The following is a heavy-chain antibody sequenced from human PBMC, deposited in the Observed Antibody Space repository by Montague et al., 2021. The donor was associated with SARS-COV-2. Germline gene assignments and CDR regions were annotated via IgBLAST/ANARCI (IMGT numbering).Heavy chain of an antibody. V-gene: IGHV2-70*11. J-gene: IGHJ6*02. Sequence: PALVKPTQTLTLTCTFSGFSLSTSGMCMTWIRQPPGKALEWLARIDWDGDKYYNTSLKSRLTISKDTSKNLVVLTMTNMDPVDTATYYCARGPSDTYYYNGMDVWGRGTTVIVSS. CDR1: GFSLSTSGMC. CDR2: IDWDGDK. CDR3: ARGPSDTYYYNGMDV.